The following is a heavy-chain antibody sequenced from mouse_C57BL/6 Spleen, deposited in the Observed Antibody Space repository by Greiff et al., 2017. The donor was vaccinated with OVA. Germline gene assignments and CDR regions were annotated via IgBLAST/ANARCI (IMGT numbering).Heavy chain of an antibody. D-gene: IGHD2-2*01. CDR3: ARHEDGYGFDY. V-gene: IGHV5-12*01. J-gene: IGHJ2*01. CDR1: GFTFSDYY. CDR2: ISNGGGST. Sequence: DVMLVESGGGLVQPGGSLKLSCAASGFTFSDYYMYWVRQTPEKRLEWVAYISNGGGSTYYPDTVKGRFTISRDNAKNTLYLQMSRLKSEDTAMYYCARHEDGYGFDYWGQGTTLTVSS.